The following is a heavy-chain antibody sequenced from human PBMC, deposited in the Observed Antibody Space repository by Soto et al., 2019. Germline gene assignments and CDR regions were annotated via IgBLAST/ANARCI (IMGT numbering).Heavy chain of an antibody. J-gene: IGHJ3*02. CDR2: IKQDGNEK. D-gene: IGHD6-19*01. V-gene: IGHV3-7*01. CDR3: ARGLGRGGWYSPWDAFDM. Sequence: EVQLVESGGGLVQPGGSLRLSCAVSGFTFSDYWMSWVRQAPGKGLEWVANIKQDGNEKYYVDSVKGRFTISRDNAKNPLYLQMNGLRAEATVVYYCARGLGRGGWYSPWDAFDMWGQGTMVAVSS. CDR1: GFTFSDYW.